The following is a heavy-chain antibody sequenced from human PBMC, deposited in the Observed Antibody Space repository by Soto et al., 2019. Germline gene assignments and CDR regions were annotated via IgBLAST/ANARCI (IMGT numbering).Heavy chain of an antibody. J-gene: IGHJ6*02. V-gene: IGHV2-5*02. CDR2: IYWDDDK. D-gene: IGHD2-21*02. CDR1: GFSLSTGGVG. Sequence: QITLKESGPALVKPTQTLTLTCTISGFSLSTGGVGVGWNRQPPGKALEWLALIYWDDDKRYSPSLRSRLTITKDTSKNQVVLTMTNIDPVDTATYYCAHSRCGGDCLQSYSSHYYYGMDVWGQGTTVTVSS. CDR3: AHSRCGGDCLQSYSSHYYYGMDV.